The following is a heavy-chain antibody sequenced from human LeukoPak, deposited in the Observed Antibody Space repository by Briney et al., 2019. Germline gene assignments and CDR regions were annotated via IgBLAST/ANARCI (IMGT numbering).Heavy chain of an antibody. CDR1: GFTFSSYW. D-gene: IGHD3-10*01. J-gene: IGHJ4*02. CDR3: ARGSNTYGSGSPSPDY. V-gene: IGHV3-74*01. CDR2: INSDGSST. Sequence: GGSLRLSCAASGFTFSSYWMHWVRHAPGKGLVWVSRINSDGSSTSYADSVKGRFTISRDNAKNTLYLQMNSLRAEDTAVYYCARGSNTYGSGSPSPDYWGQGTLVTVSS.